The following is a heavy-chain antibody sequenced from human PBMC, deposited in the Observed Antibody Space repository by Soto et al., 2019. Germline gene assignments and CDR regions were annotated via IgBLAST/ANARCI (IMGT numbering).Heavy chain of an antibody. CDR2: IYWDDDK. V-gene: IGHV2-5*02. Sequence: QITLKESGPPLVKPTQTLTLTCTFSGFSLSTSGVGVGWIRQPPGKALEWLALIYWDDDKGDSPSLKSRLTITKDTSNNQVVLTMTNMDPVDTATYYCARTDSLDAVDIWGQGTMVTASS. CDR1: GFSLSTSGVG. J-gene: IGHJ3*02. CDR3: ARTDSLDAVDI.